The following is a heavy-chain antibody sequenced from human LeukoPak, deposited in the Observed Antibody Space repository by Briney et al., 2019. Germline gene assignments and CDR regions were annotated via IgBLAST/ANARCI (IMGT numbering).Heavy chain of an antibody. CDR3: AELGITMIGGV. Sequence: GASVKVSCKASGYTFTSYYMHWVRQAPGHGLEWMGIINPSGGSTSYAQKFQGRVTMTRDMSTSTVYMELSSLRSEDTAVYYCAELGITMIGGVWGKGTTVTISS. J-gene: IGHJ6*04. V-gene: IGHV1-46*01. CDR1: GYTFTSYY. D-gene: IGHD3-10*02. CDR2: INPSGGST.